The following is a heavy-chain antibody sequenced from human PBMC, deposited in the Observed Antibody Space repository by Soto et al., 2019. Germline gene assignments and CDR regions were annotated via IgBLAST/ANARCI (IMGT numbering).Heavy chain of an antibody. J-gene: IGHJ3*02. Sequence: GGSLRLSCAASGFTFSSYAMSWVRQAPGKGLEWVSSISNSGGSTYYADSVKGRFTISRDNSKNTLYLQMNSLKVEDTAVYYCAKDFGGRGYSPYNAFDIWGQGTMVTVSS. V-gene: IGHV3-23*01. CDR3: AKDFGGRGYSPYNAFDI. CDR1: GFTFSSYA. D-gene: IGHD5-18*01. CDR2: ISNSGGST.